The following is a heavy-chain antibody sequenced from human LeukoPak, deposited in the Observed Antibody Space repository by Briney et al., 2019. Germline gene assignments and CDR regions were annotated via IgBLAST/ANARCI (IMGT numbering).Heavy chain of an antibody. CDR1: GFNFSIHW. J-gene: IGHJ4*02. CDR2: IQDDGSEK. D-gene: IGHD2-21*02. CDR3: ARGWAAIPD. Sequence: GGSLRLSCAASGFNFSIHWMTWVRQAPGKGLEWVANIQDDGSEKNYVGSVEGRFIISRDNAKNSLFLQMSSLRDEDTALYYCARGWAAIPDWGQGTLVTVSS. V-gene: IGHV3-7*01.